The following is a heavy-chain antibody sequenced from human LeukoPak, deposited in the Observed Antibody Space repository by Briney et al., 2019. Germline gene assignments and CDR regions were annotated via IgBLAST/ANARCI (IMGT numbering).Heavy chain of an antibody. CDR2: INHSGST. CDR3: AREINYYYYYMDV. J-gene: IGHJ6*03. CDR1: GGSFSGYY. Sequence: SETLSLACAVYGGSFSGYYWSWIRQPPGKGLEWIGEINHSGSTNYNPSLKSRVTISVDTSKNQFSLKLSSVTAADTAVYYCAREINYYYYYMDVWGKGTTVTVSS. V-gene: IGHV4-34*01.